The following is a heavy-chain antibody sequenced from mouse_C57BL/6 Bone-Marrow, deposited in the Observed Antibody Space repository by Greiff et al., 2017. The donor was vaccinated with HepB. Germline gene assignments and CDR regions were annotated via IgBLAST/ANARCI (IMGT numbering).Heavy chain of an antibody. CDR3: AYSNYVGWFAY. Sequence: EVNVVESGGGLVQPKGSLKLSCAASGFSFNTYAMNWVRQAPGKGLVWVARIRSKSNNYATYYADSVKDRFTISRDDSESMLYLQMNNLKTEDTAMYYCAYSNYVGWFAYWGQGTLVTVSA. CDR1: GFSFNTYA. D-gene: IGHD2-5*01. CDR2: IRSKSNNYAT. V-gene: IGHV10-1*01. J-gene: IGHJ3*01.